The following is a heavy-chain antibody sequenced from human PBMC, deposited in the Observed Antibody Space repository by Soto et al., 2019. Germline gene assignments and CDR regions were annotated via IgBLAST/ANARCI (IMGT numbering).Heavy chain of an antibody. CDR3: ARDGNYDILTGYQYYFDY. Sequence: QVQLVQSGAEVKKPGASVKVSCKASGYTFTSYAMHWVRQAPGQRREWMGWINAGNGNTKYSQKFQGRVTITRDTSASTAYMELSSLRSEDTAVYYCARDGNYDILTGYQYYFDYWGQGTLVTVSS. CDR1: GYTFTSYA. CDR2: INAGNGNT. V-gene: IGHV1-3*01. D-gene: IGHD3-9*01. J-gene: IGHJ4*02.